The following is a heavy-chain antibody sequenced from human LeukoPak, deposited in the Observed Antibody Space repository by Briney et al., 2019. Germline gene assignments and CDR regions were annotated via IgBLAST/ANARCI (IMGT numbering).Heavy chain of an antibody. V-gene: IGHV1-69*05. Sequence: SVKVSFKASGGTFNIYAISWVRQAPGQGLEWMGGIIPIFGTANYAQKFQGRVTITTDESTSTAYMELSSLRSEDTAVYYCARSDRDYAPGYYYYYMDVWGKGTTVTVSS. J-gene: IGHJ6*03. CDR1: GGTFNIYA. CDR2: IIPIFGTA. D-gene: IGHD4-17*01. CDR3: ARSDRDYAPGYYYYYMDV.